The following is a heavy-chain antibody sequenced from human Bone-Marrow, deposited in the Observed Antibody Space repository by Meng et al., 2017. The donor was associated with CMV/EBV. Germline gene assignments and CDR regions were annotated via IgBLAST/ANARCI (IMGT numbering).Heavy chain of an antibody. CDR3: ARELWFWDYYYYGMDV. CDR2: ISSSSSYI. CDR1: GFTFSSYS. V-gene: IGHV3-21*01. Sequence: GESLKISCAASGFTFSSYSMNWVRQAPGKGLEWVSSISSSSSYIYYADSVKGRFTISRDNSKNTLYLQMNSLRAEDTAVYYCARELWFWDYYYYGMDVWGQGTTITVSS. J-gene: IGHJ6*02. D-gene: IGHD3-10*01.